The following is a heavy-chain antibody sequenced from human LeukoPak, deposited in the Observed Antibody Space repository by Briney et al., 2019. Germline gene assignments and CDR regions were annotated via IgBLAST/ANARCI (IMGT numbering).Heavy chain of an antibody. Sequence: GSLRLSCAASGFTFSSYSMNWVRQAPGKGLEWVSYISSSSSTIYYADSVKGRFTISRDNAKNSLYLQMNGLRAEDTAVYYCARLGYCTNGVCLYYFDYWGQGTLVTVSS. CDR1: GFTFSSYS. CDR2: ISSSSSTI. D-gene: IGHD2-8*01. J-gene: IGHJ4*02. V-gene: IGHV3-48*01. CDR3: ARLGYCTNGVCLYYFDY.